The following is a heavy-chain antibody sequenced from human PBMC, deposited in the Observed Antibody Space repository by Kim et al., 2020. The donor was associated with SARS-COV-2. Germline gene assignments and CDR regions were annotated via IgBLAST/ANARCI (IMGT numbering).Heavy chain of an antibody. CDR1: GFTFSDYY. CDR2: ISSSSSYT. D-gene: IGHD1-26*01. V-gene: IGHV3-11*06. CDR3: ARNLVGATHAFDI. Sequence: GGSLRLSCAASGFTFSDYYMSWIRQAPGKGLEWVSYISSSSSYTNYADSVKGRFTISRDNAKNSLYLQMNSLRAEDTAVYYCARNLVGATHAFDIWGQGTMVTVSS. J-gene: IGHJ3*02.